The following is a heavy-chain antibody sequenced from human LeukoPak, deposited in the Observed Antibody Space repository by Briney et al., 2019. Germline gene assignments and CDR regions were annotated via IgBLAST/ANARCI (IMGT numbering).Heavy chain of an antibody. CDR2: INHSGST. Sequence: SETLSLTCAVHGGSFSGYYWSWIRQPPGKGLEWIGEINHSGSTNYNPSLKSRVTISVDTSKNQFSLKLSSVTAADTAVYYCARGRYDSSGYRRTYYFDYWGQGTLVTLSS. J-gene: IGHJ4*02. V-gene: IGHV4-34*01. CDR3: ARGRYDSSGYRRTYYFDY. CDR1: GGSFSGYY. D-gene: IGHD3-22*01.